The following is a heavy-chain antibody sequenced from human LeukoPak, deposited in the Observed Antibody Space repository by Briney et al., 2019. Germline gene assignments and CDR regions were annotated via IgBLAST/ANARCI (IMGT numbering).Heavy chain of an antibody. J-gene: IGHJ4*02. CDR3: AKDMSYDSSGYIDY. CDR2: ISWDGGST. CDR1: RFTLHDYT. Sequence: GSLRLSCAASRFTLHDYTTHWVRQAPAKGLEGVSFISWDGGSTYYADSVKGRFTISRDNSKNSLYLQMNSLRTEDTALYYCAKDMSYDSSGYIDYWGQGTLVTVSS. D-gene: IGHD3-22*01. V-gene: IGHV3-43*01.